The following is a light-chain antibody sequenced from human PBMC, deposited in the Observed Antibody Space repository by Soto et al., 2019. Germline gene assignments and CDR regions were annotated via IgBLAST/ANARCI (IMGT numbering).Light chain of an antibody. CDR2: DVS. Sequence: QSALTQPASVSGSPGQSITISCTGTSSDVGGYNYVSWYQQHPGKAPKLMIYDVSNRPSGVSNRFSGSKSGNTASLTISGLPGEDQADYYCSPYTSRRTPFPYSFGTGTKLTVL. CDR1: SSDVGGYNY. CDR3: SPYTSRRTPFPYS. J-gene: IGLJ1*01. V-gene: IGLV2-14*01.